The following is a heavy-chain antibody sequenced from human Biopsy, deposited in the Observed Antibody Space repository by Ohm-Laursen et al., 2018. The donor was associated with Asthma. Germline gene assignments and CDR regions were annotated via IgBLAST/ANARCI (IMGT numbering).Heavy chain of an antibody. J-gene: IGHJ3*02. V-gene: IGHV3-53*01. CDR1: GFTVSSNG. D-gene: IGHD4-23*01. CDR2: IYSGSGT. CDR3: ARAYGGNFFSGAFDI. Sequence: ALRRSCTASGFTVSSNGMSWVRQPPGKGLVWVSVIYSGSGTFYADSVKGRVTISRVISKNTLSLQMNSLIAEETAVYYCARAYGGNFFSGAFDIWVQGTMVTVSS.